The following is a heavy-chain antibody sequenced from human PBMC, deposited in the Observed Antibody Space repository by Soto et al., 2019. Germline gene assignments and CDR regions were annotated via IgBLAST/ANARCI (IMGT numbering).Heavy chain of an antibody. Sequence: GESLKISCNGSGYSFTSYWISWVRQMPGKGLEWMGRIDPSDSYTNYSPSFQGHVTISADKSIRTAYLQWSSLKASDTAMYYCARHGLRMAVPDYWGQGTLVTVYS. D-gene: IGHD6-19*01. CDR1: GYSFTSYW. CDR2: IDPSDSYT. J-gene: IGHJ4*02. CDR3: ARHGLRMAVPDY. V-gene: IGHV5-10-1*01.